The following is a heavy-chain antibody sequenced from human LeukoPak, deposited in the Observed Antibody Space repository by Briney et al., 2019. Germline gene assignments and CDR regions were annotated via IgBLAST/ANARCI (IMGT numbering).Heavy chain of an antibody. D-gene: IGHD6-13*01. J-gene: IGHJ4*02. CDR3: AKDLVAAAGRYFDD. Sequence: GGSLRLSCAASGFTFSSYSMNWVRQAPGKGLEWIAYIRYDGTDQNYADSVKGRFTISRDNSKSRLYLQMNSLRDEDTAVYYCAKDLVAAAGRYFDDWGQGTLVIVSS. V-gene: IGHV3-30*02. CDR1: GFTFSSYS. CDR2: IRYDGTDQ.